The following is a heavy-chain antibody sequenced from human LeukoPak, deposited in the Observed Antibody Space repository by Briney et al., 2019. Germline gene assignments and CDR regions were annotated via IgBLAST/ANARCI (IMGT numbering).Heavy chain of an antibody. CDR3: ARAGLFIGAFDI. V-gene: IGHV4-39*07. CDR2: IYYSGST. J-gene: IGHJ3*02. Sequence: SETLSLTCTVSGGSISSSSYYWGWIRQPPGKGLEWIGSIYYSGSTYYNPSLKSRVTISVDTSKNQFSLKLSSVTAADTAVYYCARAGLFIGAFDIWGQGTMVTVSS. CDR1: GGSISSSSYY. D-gene: IGHD2-15*01.